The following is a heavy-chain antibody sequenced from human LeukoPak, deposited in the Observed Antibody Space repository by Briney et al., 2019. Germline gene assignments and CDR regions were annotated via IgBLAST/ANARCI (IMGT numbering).Heavy chain of an antibody. J-gene: IGHJ4*02. Sequence: SETLSLTCTVSGGSISSSSYYWSWIRQPAGKGLEWIGRIYSSGNTIYNPSLKSRVTMSVDTSKNQFSLNLSSVTAADTAVYYCARGPRSSDWYSVDYWGQGTLVTVSS. D-gene: IGHD6-19*01. CDR1: GGSISSSSYY. V-gene: IGHV4-61*02. CDR2: IYSSGNT. CDR3: ARGPRSSDWYSVDY.